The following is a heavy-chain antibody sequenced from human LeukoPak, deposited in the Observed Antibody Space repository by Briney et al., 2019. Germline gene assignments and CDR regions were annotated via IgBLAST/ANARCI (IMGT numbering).Heavy chain of an antibody. D-gene: IGHD3-9*01. CDR2: VYYTGST. Sequence: SETLSLTCTVSGASVSDSLSYWGWVRQPPGKGLGWVANVYYTGSTYYNPSLKSRVTMSVDTSKNQFSLKMTSVTAADTAIYYCARLTKGRYFDYIFAFWGQGILVTVSS. J-gene: IGHJ4*02. CDR1: GASVSDSLSY. V-gene: IGHV4-39*01. CDR3: ARLTKGRYFDYIFAF.